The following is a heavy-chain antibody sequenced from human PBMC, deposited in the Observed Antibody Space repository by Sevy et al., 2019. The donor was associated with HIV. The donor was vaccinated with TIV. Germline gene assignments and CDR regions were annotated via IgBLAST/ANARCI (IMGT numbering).Heavy chain of an antibody. CDR3: ARRYFDV. CDR2: IRQDGNEI. D-gene: IGHD3-16*02. CDR1: GFTFHTYW. Sequence: GGSLRLSCAASGFTFHTYWMQWVRQAPGKGLEWVANIRQDGNEIYYADSVKGRFTISRDNAMQSLYLEMNNLRVEDSSIDYCARRYFDVWGQGTLVTVSS. J-gene: IGHJ4*02. V-gene: IGHV3-7*01.